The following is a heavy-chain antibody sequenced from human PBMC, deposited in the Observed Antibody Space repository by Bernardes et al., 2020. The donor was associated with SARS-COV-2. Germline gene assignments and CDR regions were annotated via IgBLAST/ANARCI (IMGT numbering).Heavy chain of an antibody. CDR1: GFVFSDYA. CDR2: ISGSAGTT. D-gene: IGHD3-22*01. V-gene: IGHV3-23*01. J-gene: IGHJ4*02. CDR3: AKDMDYYYESRGQVGFDH. Sequence: GSLRLSCEVFGFVFSDYAMTWVRRPPGKGLECVAVISGSAGTTYYAESVKGRFTVSRDNSKNTLYLQMNGLRADDTAAYYCAKDMDYYYESRGQVGFDHWGQGILVTVSS.